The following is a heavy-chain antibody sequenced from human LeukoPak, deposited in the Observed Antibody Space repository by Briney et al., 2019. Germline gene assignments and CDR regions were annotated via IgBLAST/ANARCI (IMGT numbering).Heavy chain of an antibody. Sequence: SETLSLTCTVSGASISGYYWSWVRQPPGKGLEYIGYIYYSGSTNYNPSLKSRVTISVDTSKNQFSLKLTSVTAADTAVYYCASAEVTYCGGDCLIVSSGMDVWGQGTTVTVSS. V-gene: IGHV4-59*08. CDR3: ASAEVTYCGGDCLIVSSGMDV. CDR1: GASISGYY. D-gene: IGHD2-21*02. J-gene: IGHJ6*02. CDR2: IYYSGST.